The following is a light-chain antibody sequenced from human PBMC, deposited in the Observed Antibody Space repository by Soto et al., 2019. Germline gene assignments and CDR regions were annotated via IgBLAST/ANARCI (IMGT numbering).Light chain of an antibody. CDR3: QQHSNWLT. Sequence: EIVLTQSPGTLSLSPGDRATLSCRASQSLSNYLAWYQQRPGQTPRLLIYEASKRATGIPGRFSGSGSGTDFPLTISRHEPEDFAVYYCQQHSNWLTFGGGTKVEIK. J-gene: IGKJ4*01. V-gene: IGKV3-11*01. CDR1: QSLSNY. CDR2: EAS.